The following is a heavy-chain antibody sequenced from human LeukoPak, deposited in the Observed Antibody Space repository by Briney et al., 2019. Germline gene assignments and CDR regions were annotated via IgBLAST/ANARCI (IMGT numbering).Heavy chain of an antibody. Sequence: GGSLRLSCAASGFTFSSYWMSWVRQAPGKGLEWVSYISSSSSTIYYADSVKGRFTISRDNAKNSLYVQMNSLRAEDTAVYYCARDRSSGWPGIFDYWGQGTLVTVSS. J-gene: IGHJ4*02. CDR2: ISSSSSTI. CDR1: GFTFSSYW. CDR3: ARDRSSGWPGIFDY. D-gene: IGHD6-19*01. V-gene: IGHV3-48*01.